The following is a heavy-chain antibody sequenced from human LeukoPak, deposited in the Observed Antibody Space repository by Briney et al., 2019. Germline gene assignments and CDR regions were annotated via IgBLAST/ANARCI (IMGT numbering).Heavy chain of an antibody. CDR3: ARDWVRTRPWYFDL. CDR1: GGTFSSYT. J-gene: IGHJ2*01. D-gene: IGHD3-16*01. V-gene: IGHV1-69*04. CDR2: IIPILGIA. Sequence: SVKVSCKASGGTFSSYTISWVRQAPGQGLEWMGRIIPILGIANYAQKFQGRVTITADKSTSTAYMELSSLRSEDTAVYYCARDWVRTRPWYFDLWGRGTLVTVSS.